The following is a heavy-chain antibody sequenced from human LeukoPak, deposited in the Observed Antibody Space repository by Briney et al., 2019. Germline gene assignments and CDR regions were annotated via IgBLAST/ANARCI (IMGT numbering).Heavy chain of an antibody. CDR3: ARDLSGIAVAGTPFDY. CDR2: ISPYNGNT. J-gene: IGHJ4*02. Sequence: ASVKVSCKASGYTFNTYGITWVRQAPGQGLEWMGWISPYNGNTNYAQKFQGRVTLTTDTSTSTAYMELRSLRSDDTAVYYCARDLSGIAVAGTPFDYWGQGTLVTVSS. V-gene: IGHV1-18*01. D-gene: IGHD6-19*01. CDR1: GYTFNTYG.